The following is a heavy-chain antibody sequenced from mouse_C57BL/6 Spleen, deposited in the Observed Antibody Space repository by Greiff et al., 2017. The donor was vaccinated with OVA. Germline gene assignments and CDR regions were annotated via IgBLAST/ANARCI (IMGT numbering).Heavy chain of an antibody. D-gene: IGHD1-1*01. Sequence: EVKLQESGGGLVKPGGSLKLSCAASGFTFSDYGMHWVRQAPEKGLEWVAYISSGSSTIYYADTVRGRFTISRDNAKNTLFLQMTSLRSEDTAMYYCARGRLNYYFDYWGQGTTLTVSS. CDR2: ISSGSSTI. CDR3: ARGRLNYYFDY. V-gene: IGHV5-17*01. J-gene: IGHJ2*01. CDR1: GFTFSDYG.